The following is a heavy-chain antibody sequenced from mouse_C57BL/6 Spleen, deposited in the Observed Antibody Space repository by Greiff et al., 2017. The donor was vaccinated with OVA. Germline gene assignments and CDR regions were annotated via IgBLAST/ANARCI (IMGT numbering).Heavy chain of an antibody. V-gene: IGHV1-19*01. D-gene: IGHD1-1*01. Sequence: EVQLQQSGPVLVKPGASVKMSCKASGYTFTDYYMNWVKQSHGKSLEWIGVINPYNGGTSYNQKFKGKATLTVDKSSSTAYMELNSLTSEDSAVYYCANYYGSSRFDYWGQGTTLTVSS. CDR2: INPYNGGT. CDR1: GYTFTDYY. CDR3: ANYYGSSRFDY. J-gene: IGHJ2*01.